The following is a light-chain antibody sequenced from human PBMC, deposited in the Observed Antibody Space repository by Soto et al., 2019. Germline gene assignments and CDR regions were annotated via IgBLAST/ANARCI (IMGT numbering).Light chain of an antibody. CDR1: QGIGNS. CDR2: SAS. Sequence: DIQMTQSPPSLSASVGDRVTITCRASQGIGNSLAWYQQKPGTVPKLLIYSASTLQSGVPSRFNGSVPGTDFTLTISSLQPEYVAAYYCQKYNTAPATFGQGTRLEIK. CDR3: QKYNTAPAT. V-gene: IGKV1-27*01. J-gene: IGKJ5*01.